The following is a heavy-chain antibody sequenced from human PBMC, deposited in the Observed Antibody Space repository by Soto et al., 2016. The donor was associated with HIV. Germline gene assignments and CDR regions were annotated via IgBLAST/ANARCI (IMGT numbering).Heavy chain of an antibody. CDR1: GFTFRSYS. CDR2: ISSSSSYI. Sequence: EVQLVESGGGLVKPGGSLRLSCAASGFTFRSYSMNWVRQTPGKGLEWVSSISSSSSYIYYADSVKGRFTISRDDAKNSLYLQMNILRPEDTAVHYCAREGVEQWLVREYYYMDVWGKGTTVTVSS. CDR3: AREGVEQWLVREYYYMDV. J-gene: IGHJ6*03. D-gene: IGHD6-19*01. V-gene: IGHV3-21*01.